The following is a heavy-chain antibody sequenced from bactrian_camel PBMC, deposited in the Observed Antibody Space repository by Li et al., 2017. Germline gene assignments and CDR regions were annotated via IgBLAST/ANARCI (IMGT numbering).Heavy chain of an antibody. CDR1: VYTTDFWC. CDR2: IDMDGRS. J-gene: IGHJ4*01. Sequence: HVQLVESGGGTVQHGESRRLSCTSNVYTTDFWCMAWFRHGRGKQGEGVATIDMDGRSTYADSVKGRFTISRDSAKNTLYLQMDNLKPEDSGMYVCAAAGGYLNSPFVPLSYSYWGQGTQVTVS. CDR3: AAAGGYLNSPFVPLSYSY. V-gene: IGHV3S53*01. D-gene: IGHD6*01.